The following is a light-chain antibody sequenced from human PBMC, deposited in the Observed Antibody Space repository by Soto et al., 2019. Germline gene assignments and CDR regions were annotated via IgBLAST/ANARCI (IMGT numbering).Light chain of an antibody. CDR3: QQYDIYPLT. CDR2: AAS. V-gene: IGKV1-8*01. CDR1: QGISSY. J-gene: IGKJ4*01. Sequence: AIRMTQSPSSFSASTGDRVTITCRASQGISSYLAWYQQKPGKAPKLLIYAASILQSGVPSRFSGSVSGTAFNLTISCLQSEDFATYYCQQYDIYPLTFGGGTKVEIK.